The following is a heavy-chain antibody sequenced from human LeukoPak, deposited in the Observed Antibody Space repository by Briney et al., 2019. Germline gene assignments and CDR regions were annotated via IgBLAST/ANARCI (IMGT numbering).Heavy chain of an antibody. Sequence: PSETLSLTCAVYIDSFSNYHWNWIRQTPAKGMEWIGEVNESGGTNISPSLRSRVILSVDTSKNQFSLNLSSVTAADTAVYYCARRLSSWYTKPFDYWGQGTLVTVSS. CDR2: VNESGGT. J-gene: IGHJ4*02. V-gene: IGHV4-34*01. CDR3: ARRLSSWYTKPFDY. CDR1: IDSFSNYH. D-gene: IGHD6-13*01.